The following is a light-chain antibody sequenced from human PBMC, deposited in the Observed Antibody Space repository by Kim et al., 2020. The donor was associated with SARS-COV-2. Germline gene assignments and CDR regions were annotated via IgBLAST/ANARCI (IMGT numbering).Light chain of an antibody. CDR1: ESVGSGN. Sequence: SPGQGATLTCRANESVGSGNLTWYQQNPGQAPRLLIYGTSSRATSIPDRFSGGGSGTDFTLTISRLEPEDFAVNHGQHYADLPYTFGQGTKVDIK. J-gene: IGKJ2*01. CDR3: QHYADLPYT. V-gene: IGKV3-20*01. CDR2: GTS.